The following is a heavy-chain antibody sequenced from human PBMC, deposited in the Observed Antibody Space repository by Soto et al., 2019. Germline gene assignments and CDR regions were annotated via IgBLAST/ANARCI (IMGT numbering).Heavy chain of an antibody. CDR3: ARDPYYYDSSGYPSY. V-gene: IGHV3-33*01. D-gene: IGHD3-22*01. CDR2: IWYDGSNK. CDR1: GFTFSSYG. Sequence: GGSLRLSCLASGFTFSSYGMHCVRQAPGKGLEWVAVIWYDGSNKYYADSVKGRFTISRDNPKNTLYLQMNSLRAEDTAVYYCARDPYYYDSSGYPSYWGQGTLVTVSS. J-gene: IGHJ4*02.